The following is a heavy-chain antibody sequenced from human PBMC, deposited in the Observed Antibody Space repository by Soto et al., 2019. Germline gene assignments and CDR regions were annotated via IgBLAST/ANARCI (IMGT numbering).Heavy chain of an antibody. J-gene: IGHJ4*02. V-gene: IGHV4-59*01. CDR2: IYGSGNT. CDR1: GGSISSYY. CDR3: ARSDGRY. Sequence: SETLSLTCTVSGGSISSYYWSWIRQPPGKGLEWIGYIYGSGNTNYNPSLKSRVTISVDTSKNQFSLKLSSVTAADTAVYYCARSDGRYWGQGTLVTVSS.